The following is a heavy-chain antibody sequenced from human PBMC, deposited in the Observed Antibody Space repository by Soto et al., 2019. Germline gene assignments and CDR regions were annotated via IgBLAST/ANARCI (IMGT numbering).Heavy chain of an antibody. D-gene: IGHD3-3*01. CDR2: INHSGAT. Sequence: QVQLQQWGAGLLKPSETLSLTCAVYGESFTGYYWTWIRQPPGRGLEWIGEINHSGATNYNPSLNSRVTIKIDTSKNQFFLKLSSVTASDTAVYYYARESEFRFYSWSPLKYWGQGTLVTVSS. CDR1: GESFTGYY. CDR3: ARESEFRFYSWSPLKY. V-gene: IGHV4-34*01. J-gene: IGHJ4*02.